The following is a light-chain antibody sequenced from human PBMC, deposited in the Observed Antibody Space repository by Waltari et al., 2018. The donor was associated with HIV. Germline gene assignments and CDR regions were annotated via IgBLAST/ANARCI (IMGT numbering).Light chain of an antibody. CDR3: SSFGRGNTVL. V-gene: IGLV2-14*01. J-gene: IGLJ2*01. CDR1: SSDVGAYNY. CDR2: EVN. Sequence: QSALTQPASVSGSPGQSITISCTGTSSDVGAYNYVSWYQLYPGKAPKVMMFEVNNRPSGGSDRFSGSKSGNTASLTISGLQVEDEAVYFCSSFGRGNTVLFGGGTKVTVL.